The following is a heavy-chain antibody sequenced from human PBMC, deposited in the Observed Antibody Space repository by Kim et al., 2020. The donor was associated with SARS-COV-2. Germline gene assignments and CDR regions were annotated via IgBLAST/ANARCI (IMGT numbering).Heavy chain of an antibody. Sequence: GGSLRLSCTASGFTFGDYAMSWFRQAPGKGLEWVGFIRSKAYGGTTEYAASVKGRFTISRDDSKSIAYLQMNSLKTEDTAVYYCTRDRFDSSGYPILGHFDYWGQGTLVTVSS. V-gene: IGHV3-49*03. D-gene: IGHD3-22*01. CDR2: IRSKAYGGTT. CDR3: TRDRFDSSGYPILGHFDY. J-gene: IGHJ4*02. CDR1: GFTFGDYA.